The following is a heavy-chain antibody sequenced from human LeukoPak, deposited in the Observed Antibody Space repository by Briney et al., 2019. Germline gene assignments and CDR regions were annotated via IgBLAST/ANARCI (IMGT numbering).Heavy chain of an antibody. V-gene: IGHV1-18*01. D-gene: IGHD3-3*01. CDR1: GYTFTSYG. CDR2: ISAYNGNT. J-gene: IGHJ4*02. Sequence: ASVKVSCKASGYTFTSYGISWVRQAPGQGLEWMGLISAYNGNTNYVQKLQGRVTMTIYTYTNKAYMELRRLRSDDTAVYYCARVRYDFWSGYGLFDYWGQGTLVTVSS. CDR3: ARVRYDFWSGYGLFDY.